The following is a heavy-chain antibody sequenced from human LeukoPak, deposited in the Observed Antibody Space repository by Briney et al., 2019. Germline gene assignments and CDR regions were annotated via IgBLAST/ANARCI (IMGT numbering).Heavy chain of an antibody. V-gene: IGHV3-9*01. J-gene: IGHJ3*02. D-gene: IGHD1-26*01. CDR2: ISWNTGNI. Sequence: GGSLRLSCAASGFTFDDYAMHWVRQPPGKGLEWVSGISWNTGNIGYADSVRGRFTISRDNAKNSLYLQMDTLRAEDTALYYCAKDSAVALGSLGAFDIWGQGTMVTVSS. CDR1: GFTFDDYA. CDR3: AKDSAVALGSLGAFDI.